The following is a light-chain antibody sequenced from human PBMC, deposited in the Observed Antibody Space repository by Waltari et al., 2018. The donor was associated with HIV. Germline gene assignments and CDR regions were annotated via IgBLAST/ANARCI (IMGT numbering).Light chain of an antibody. V-gene: IGLV2-14*01. J-gene: IGLJ2*01. CDR2: EVS. CDR1: SSDVGAYTS. CDR3: SSYTTTRTLV. Sequence: QSALTPPASVSGSPGQSITISCTGTSSDVGAYTSVSWYQQHPDKAPKLMIYEVSNRPSGVSNRFSGSKSGNTASLTISGLQAEDEADYYCSSYTTTRTLVFGGGTKLTVL.